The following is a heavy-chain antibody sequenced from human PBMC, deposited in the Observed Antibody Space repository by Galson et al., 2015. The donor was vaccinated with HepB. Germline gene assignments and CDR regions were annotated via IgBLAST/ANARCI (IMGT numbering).Heavy chain of an antibody. CDR3: AYGVDG. Sequence: CAISGDSVSANTAVWNWIRQSPSRGLEWLGRTYYRSKWQKDYAVSMKSRITISTDTSRNQVSMQLNSMSPEDTAVYYCAYGVDGWGRGTTVTVSS. CDR2: TYYRSKWQK. CDR1: GDSVSANTAV. V-gene: IGHV6-1*01. J-gene: IGHJ6*02.